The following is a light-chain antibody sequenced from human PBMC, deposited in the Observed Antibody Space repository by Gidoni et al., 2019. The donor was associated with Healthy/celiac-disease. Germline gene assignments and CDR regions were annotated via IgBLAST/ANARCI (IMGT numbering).Light chain of an antibody. Sequence: ELVMTQSPATLSVSPGERATPSCRASQSVSSNLAWYQQTPGQAPMLLIHGASTRATGIPARFSGSGSGKEFTLTISSLQSEDVAVYYCQQYNNWPLTFGGGTKVEIK. V-gene: IGKV3-15*01. CDR2: GAS. CDR3: QQYNNWPLT. CDR1: QSVSSN. J-gene: IGKJ4*01.